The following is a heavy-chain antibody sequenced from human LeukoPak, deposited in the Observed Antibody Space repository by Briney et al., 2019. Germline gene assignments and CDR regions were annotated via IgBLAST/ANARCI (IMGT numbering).Heavy chain of an antibody. D-gene: IGHD3-9*01. Sequence: GRSLRLSCAASGFTFSSYAMHWVRQDPGKGLEWVAVISYDGSNKYYADSVKGRFTISRDNSKNTLYLQMNSLRAEDTAVYYCARDLPYYDILTGYWNYYYYGMDVWGQGTTVTVSS. J-gene: IGHJ6*02. CDR2: ISYDGSNK. V-gene: IGHV3-30-3*01. CDR3: ARDLPYYDILTGYWNYYYYGMDV. CDR1: GFTFSSYA.